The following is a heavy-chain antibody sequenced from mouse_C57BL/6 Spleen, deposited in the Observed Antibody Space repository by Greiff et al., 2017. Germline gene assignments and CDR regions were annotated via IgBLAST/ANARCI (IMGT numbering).Heavy chain of an antibody. CDR1: GYTFTSYW. CDR3: ARPTVVPSGYFDV. Sequence: QVQLQQPGAELVMPGASVKLSCKASGYTFTSYWMHWVKPRPGQGLEWIGEIDPSDSYTNYNQKFKGKSTLTVDKSSSTAYMQLIRLTSEDSAVYYCARPTVVPSGYFDVWGTGTTVTVSS. CDR2: IDPSDSYT. J-gene: IGHJ1*03. V-gene: IGHV1-69*01. D-gene: IGHD1-1*01.